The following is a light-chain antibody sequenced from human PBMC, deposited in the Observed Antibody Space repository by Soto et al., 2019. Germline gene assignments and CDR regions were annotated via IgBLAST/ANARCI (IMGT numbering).Light chain of an antibody. J-gene: IGLJ1*01. CDR2: DVS. CDR3: SSYTSSSTPHYV. Sequence: QSTLTQPASVSGSPGQSITISCTGTSSDVGGYNYVSWYQQHPGKAPKLMIYDVSNRPSGVSNRFSGSKSGNTASLTTSGLQAEDEADYYCSSYTSSSTPHYVFGTGTKVTVL. CDR1: SSDVGGYNY. V-gene: IGLV2-14*01.